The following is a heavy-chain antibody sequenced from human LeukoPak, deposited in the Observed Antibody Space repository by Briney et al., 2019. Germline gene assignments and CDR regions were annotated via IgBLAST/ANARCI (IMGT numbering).Heavy chain of an antibody. Sequence: SETLSLTCTVSGGSISSYYWSWIRQPPGKGLEWIGYIYYSGSTNYNPSLRSRVTISVDTSKNQFSLKLSSVTAADTAVYYCARDPIDPVGAIVGYYYYMDVWGKGTTVTVSS. CDR2: IYYSGST. CDR1: GGSISSYY. V-gene: IGHV4-59*01. D-gene: IGHD1-26*01. CDR3: ARDPIDPVGAIVGYYYYMDV. J-gene: IGHJ6*03.